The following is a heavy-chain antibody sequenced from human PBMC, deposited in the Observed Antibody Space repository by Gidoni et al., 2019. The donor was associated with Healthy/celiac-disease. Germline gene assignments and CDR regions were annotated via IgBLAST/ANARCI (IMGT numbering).Heavy chain of an antibody. V-gene: IGHV3-30-3*01. CDR2: ISYDGSNK. Sequence: QVQLVESGGGVVQPGRSLRLSCAASGFTFSSYAMHWVRQAPGKGLEWVAVISYDGSNKYYADSVKGRFTISRGNSKNTLYLQMNSLRAEDTAVYYCARDQGTSENVLLWFGELDYWGQGTLVTVSS. CDR3: ARDQGTSENVLLWFGELDY. D-gene: IGHD3-10*01. CDR1: GFTFSSYA. J-gene: IGHJ4*02.